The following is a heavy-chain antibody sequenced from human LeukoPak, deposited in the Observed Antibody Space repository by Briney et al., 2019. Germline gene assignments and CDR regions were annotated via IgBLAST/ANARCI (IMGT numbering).Heavy chain of an antibody. D-gene: IGHD6-19*01. CDR3: AREPLQWLEQYYYYYYYMDV. Sequence: NPGGSLRLSCAASGFTFSSYSMSWVRQAPGKGLEWVSSISSSSSYIYYADSVKGRFTISRDNAKNSLYLQMNSLRAEDTAVYYCAREPLQWLEQYYYYYYYMDVWGKGTTVTVSS. CDR1: GFTFSSYS. J-gene: IGHJ6*03. CDR2: ISSSSSYI. V-gene: IGHV3-21*01.